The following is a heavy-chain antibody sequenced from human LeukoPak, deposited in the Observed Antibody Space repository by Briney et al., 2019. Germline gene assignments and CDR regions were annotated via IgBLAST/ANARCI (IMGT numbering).Heavy chain of an antibody. V-gene: IGHV3-23*01. CDR3: AKNQLVTVYFDY. D-gene: IGHD6-13*01. CDR2: ISGSCGST. Sequence: GGSLRLSCAASGFTLSSYAMSWVREAPGKGLEGGSAISGSCGSTYYADSVKGRFTISRDNSTNTLYLQMNSLRAEDTAVYYCAKNQLVTVYFDYWGQGTLVTVSS. CDR1: GFTLSSYA. J-gene: IGHJ4*02.